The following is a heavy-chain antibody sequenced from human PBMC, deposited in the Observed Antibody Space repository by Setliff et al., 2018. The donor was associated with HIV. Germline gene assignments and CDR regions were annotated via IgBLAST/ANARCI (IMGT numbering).Heavy chain of an antibody. Sequence: EASVKVSCKASGVTFSNYPITWVRQAPGQGLEWMGRIIPIFDTGDYAQKFQGRVTISAGRSTSTAYMELSSLRSEDTALYYCAREAYSYGYVLPATRFGYYFDSWGQGTLVTVSS. V-gene: IGHV1-69*06. J-gene: IGHJ4*02. CDR2: IIPIFDTG. CDR1: GVTFSNYP. D-gene: IGHD5-18*01. CDR3: AREAYSYGYVLPATRFGYYFDS.